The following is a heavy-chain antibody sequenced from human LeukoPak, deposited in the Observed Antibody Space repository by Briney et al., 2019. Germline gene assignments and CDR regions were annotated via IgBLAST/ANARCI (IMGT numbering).Heavy chain of an antibody. V-gene: IGHV3-74*01. D-gene: IGHD6-13*01. Sequence: GGSLRLSCAASGFTFSTYWMHWVRQAPGKGLVWVSRINGDGTSTSTYYADSVKGRFTISRDNSKNTLYLQMNSLRAEDAAVYYCAKRTSGSSWYSSDYWGQGTLVTVSS. J-gene: IGHJ4*02. CDR2: INGDGTST. CDR3: AKRTSGSSWYSSDY. CDR1: GFTFSTYW.